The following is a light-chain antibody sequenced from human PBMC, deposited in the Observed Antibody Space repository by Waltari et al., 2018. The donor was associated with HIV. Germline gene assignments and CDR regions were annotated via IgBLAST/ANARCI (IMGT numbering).Light chain of an antibody. CDR2: AAS. CDR1: QYISSH. V-gene: IGKV1-39*01. Sequence: DIQMTQSPSFLSASVGDRLIITCRASQYISSHLNWYQQKPGKAPNLLIYAASYLQSGVPSRFIGSGSGTNFSLTISSLQPEDFATYYCQQTYTMYTFAQGTELAIK. CDR3: QQTYTMYT. J-gene: IGKJ2*01.